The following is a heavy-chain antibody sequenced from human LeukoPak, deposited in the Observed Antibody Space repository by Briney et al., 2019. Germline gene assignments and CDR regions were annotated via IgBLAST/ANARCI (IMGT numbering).Heavy chain of an antibody. CDR1: GFSFSRYS. V-gene: IGHV3-30*04. CDR2: ISYDGSNE. Sequence: GGSLRLSCAASGFSFSRYSMHWVRQAPGLGLEWVAAISYDGSNEYYADSVKGRFTSSRDNSMNTLYLQMNSLRAEDTAVYYCARRASSDCVISSCYGGLYFLDFWGQGTTVTVSS. D-gene: IGHD2-2*01. CDR3: ARRASSDCVISSCYGGLYFLDF. J-gene: IGHJ6*02.